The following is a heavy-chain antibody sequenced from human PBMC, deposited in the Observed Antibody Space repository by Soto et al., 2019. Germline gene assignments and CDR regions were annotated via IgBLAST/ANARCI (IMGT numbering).Heavy chain of an antibody. V-gene: IGHV4-39*07. CDR3: ATVPDR. CDR1: GGSISSSSYY. D-gene: IGHD2-2*01. CDR2: IYYSGST. Sequence: PSETLSLTCTVPGGSISSSSYYWGWIRQPPGKGLEWIGSIYYSGSTYYNPSLKSRVTISVDRSKNQFSLKLISVTAADTAVYYCATVPDRWGQGTLVTVSS. J-gene: IGHJ5*02.